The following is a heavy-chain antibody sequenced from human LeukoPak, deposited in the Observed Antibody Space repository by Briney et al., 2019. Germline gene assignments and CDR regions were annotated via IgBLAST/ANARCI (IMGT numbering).Heavy chain of an antibody. D-gene: IGHD3-3*01. CDR1: GYTFTSYG. V-gene: IGHV1-18*01. CDR3: ARVKEGSITIFGVVTNPNWFDP. CDR2: ISAYNGNT. Sequence: GASVKVSCKASGYTFTSYGISWVRQAPGQGLEWMGWISAYNGNTNYAQKLQGRVTMTTDTSTSTAYMELRSLRSDDTAVYYCARVKEGSITIFGVVTNPNWFDPWGQGTLVTVSS. J-gene: IGHJ5*02.